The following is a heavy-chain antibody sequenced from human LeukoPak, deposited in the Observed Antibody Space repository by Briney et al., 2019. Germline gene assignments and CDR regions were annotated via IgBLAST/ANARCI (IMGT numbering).Heavy chain of an antibody. V-gene: IGHV1-69*13. CDR1: GGTFSSYA. CDR3: ARDRVVVVPAAPYYYYYGMDV. J-gene: IGHJ6*02. Sequence: SVTVSCKASGGTFSSYAISWVRQAPGQGLEWTGGIIPIFGTANYAQKFQGRVTITADESTSTAYMELSSLRSEDTAVYYCARDRVVVVPAAPYYYYYGMDVWGQGTTVTVPS. CDR2: IIPIFGTA. D-gene: IGHD2-2*01.